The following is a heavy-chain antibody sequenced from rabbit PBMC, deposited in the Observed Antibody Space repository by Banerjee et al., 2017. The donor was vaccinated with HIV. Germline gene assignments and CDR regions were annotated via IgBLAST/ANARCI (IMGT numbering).Heavy chain of an antibody. Sequence: QVQLVASGGGLVQPEGSLTLTCTASGFSFSSDYDLSWVRQAPVKGLEWIGYIFIGNSDTHYASGAKGRFTISKTSSTTVTLQMTSLTGADTATDFCARDLAGVMGWNLNLWGPGTLVTVS. CDR2: IFIGNSDT. V-gene: IGHV1S45*01. J-gene: IGHJ4*01. D-gene: IGHD6-1*01. CDR1: GFSFSSDYD. CDR3: ARDLAGVMGWNLNL.